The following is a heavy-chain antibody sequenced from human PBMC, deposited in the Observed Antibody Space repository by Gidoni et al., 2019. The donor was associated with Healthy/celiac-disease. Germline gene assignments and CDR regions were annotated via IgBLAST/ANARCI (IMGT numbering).Heavy chain of an antibody. Sequence: QVQLVQSGAEVKKPGASVKVSCKASGYTFNSYGISWVRQAPGQGLEWMGWISAYNGNTNYDQKLQGRVTMTTDTSTSTAYMELRSLRSDDTAVYYCAREVGAEARGPYCSSTSCYYMDVWGKGTTVTVSS. CDR1: GYTFNSYG. V-gene: IGHV1-18*01. CDR3: AREVGAEARGPYCSSTSCYYMDV. J-gene: IGHJ6*03. D-gene: IGHD2-2*01. CDR2: ISAYNGNT.